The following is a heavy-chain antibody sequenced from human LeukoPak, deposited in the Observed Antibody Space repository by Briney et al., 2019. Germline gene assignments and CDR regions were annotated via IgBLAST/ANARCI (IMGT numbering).Heavy chain of an antibody. D-gene: IGHD6-19*01. Sequence: PGGSLRLSCAASGFTFSNYGMHWVRQAPGKGLEWVAVIWYGGSNKYYADSVKGRFTISRDNSKNTLYLQMNSLRAEDTAVYYCAKDKWQWLSYFDLWGRGTLVTVSS. V-gene: IGHV3-30*02. CDR3: AKDKWQWLSYFDL. J-gene: IGHJ2*01. CDR1: GFTFSNYG. CDR2: IWYGGSNK.